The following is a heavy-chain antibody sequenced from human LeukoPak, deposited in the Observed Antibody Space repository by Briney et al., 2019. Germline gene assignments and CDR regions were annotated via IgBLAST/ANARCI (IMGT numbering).Heavy chain of an antibody. Sequence: GGSLRLSCAASGFTFSSYWMSWVRQAPGKGLEWVANIKQDGSEKYYVDSVKGRFTISRDNAKNSLYLQMNSLRAEDTAVYYCARETYYGSETTYYYYMDVWGKGTTVTVSS. J-gene: IGHJ6*03. V-gene: IGHV3-7*01. CDR1: GFTFSSYW. CDR3: ARETYYGSETTYYYYMDV. CDR2: IKQDGSEK. D-gene: IGHD3-10*01.